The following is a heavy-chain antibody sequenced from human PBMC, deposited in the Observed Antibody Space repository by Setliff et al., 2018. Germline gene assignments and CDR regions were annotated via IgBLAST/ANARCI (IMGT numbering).Heavy chain of an antibody. CDR3: ASAHYYSGYIEYFQY. J-gene: IGHJ1*01. CDR1: GYTFTSYA. CDR2: INAGNGNT. V-gene: IGHV1-3*01. D-gene: IGHD5-12*01. Sequence: ASVKVSCKASGYTFTSYAMHWVRQAPGQRLEWMGWINAGNGNTKCSQKFQGRVTITRDTSASTVYMELSSLRSEDTAVYYCASAHYYSGYIEYFQYWGQGTLVTVSS.